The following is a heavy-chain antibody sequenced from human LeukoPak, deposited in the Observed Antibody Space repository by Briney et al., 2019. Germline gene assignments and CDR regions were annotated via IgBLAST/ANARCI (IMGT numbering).Heavy chain of an antibody. D-gene: IGHD3-3*01. CDR2: INHSGST. CDR3: AGVLRFLEWLSNYNWFDP. V-gene: IGHV4-34*01. J-gene: IGHJ5*02. Sequence: SETLSLTCTVSGGSISGYYWSWIRQPPGKGLEWIGEINHSGSTNYNPSLKSRVTISVDTSKNQFSLKLSSVTAADTAVYYCAGVLRFLEWLSNYNWFDPWGQGTLVTVSS. CDR1: GGSISGYY.